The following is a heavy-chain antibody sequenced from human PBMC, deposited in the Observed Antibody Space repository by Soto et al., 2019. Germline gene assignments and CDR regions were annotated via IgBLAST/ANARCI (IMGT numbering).Heavy chain of an antibody. D-gene: IGHD3-10*01. V-gene: IGHV3-33*01. CDR1: GFTFSSYG. J-gene: IGHJ4*02. Sequence: QVQLVESGGGVVQPGRSLRLSCAASGFTFSSYGMHWVRQAPGKGLEWVAVIWYDGSNKYYADSVKGRFTISKDNSKNTLYLQMNSLRAEDTAVYYCARGGRHMVRGVPNFDYWGQGTLVTVSS. CDR2: IWYDGSNK. CDR3: ARGGRHMVRGVPNFDY.